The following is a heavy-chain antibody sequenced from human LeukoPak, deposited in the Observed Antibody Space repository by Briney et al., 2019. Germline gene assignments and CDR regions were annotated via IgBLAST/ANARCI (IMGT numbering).Heavy chain of an antibody. D-gene: IGHD5-12*01. CDR1: GGSLSSGSYY. J-gene: IGHJ4*02. CDR3: ARGDMVAYKIFDY. V-gene: IGHV4-39*07. Sequence: PSETLSLTCTVSGGSLSSGSYYWGWIRQPPGKGLEWIGTIYYSGSTYYSPSLKSRVTISVDTSKNQFSLKLSSVTAADTAVYYCARGDMVAYKIFDYWGQGTLVTVSS. CDR2: IYYSGST.